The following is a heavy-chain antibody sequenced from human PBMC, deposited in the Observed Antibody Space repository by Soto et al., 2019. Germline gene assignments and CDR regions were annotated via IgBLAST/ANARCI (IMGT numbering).Heavy chain of an antibody. V-gene: IGHV1-69*13. D-gene: IGHD3-10*01. Sequence: SVKVSCKASGCTFSSYAISWARQAPGQGLEWMGGIIPIFGTANYAQKFQGRVTITADESTSTAYMELSSLRSEDTAVYYCARDPHYYGSGSYFYYYGMDVWGQGTTVTVSS. CDR2: IIPIFGTA. CDR3: ARDPHYYGSGSYFYYYGMDV. CDR1: GCTFSSYA. J-gene: IGHJ6*02.